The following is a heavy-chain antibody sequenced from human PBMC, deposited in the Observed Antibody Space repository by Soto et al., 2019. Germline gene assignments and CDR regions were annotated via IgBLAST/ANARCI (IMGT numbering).Heavy chain of an antibody. CDR1: GYTFTSNG. V-gene: IGHV1-2*02. D-gene: IGHD5-12*01. Sequence: ASVKVSCKASGYTFTSNGISWVRQAAGQGLEWMGWINPNSGGTNYAQKFQGRVTMTRDTSISTAYMELSRLRSDDTAVYYCARESSATIRLDPWGQGTLVTVSS. CDR3: ARESSATIRLDP. J-gene: IGHJ5*02. CDR2: INPNSGGT.